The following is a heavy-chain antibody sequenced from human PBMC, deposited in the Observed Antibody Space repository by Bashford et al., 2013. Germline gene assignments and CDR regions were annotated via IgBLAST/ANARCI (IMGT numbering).Heavy chain of an antibody. D-gene: IGHD3-9*01. CDR1: GFSFSDHY. V-gene: IGHV3-72*01. CDR3: VRDHILSDRGNVFDS. Sequence: GGSLRLSCVASGFSFSDHYMDVGPARVRGRGLEWVGRSRNKANSYTPEYAASVNSRITINADTSKNHFSLHLNSVTPEDTAVYFCVRDHILSDRGNVFDSWGQGTLVTVSS. J-gene: IGHJ4*02. CDR2: SRNKANSYTP.